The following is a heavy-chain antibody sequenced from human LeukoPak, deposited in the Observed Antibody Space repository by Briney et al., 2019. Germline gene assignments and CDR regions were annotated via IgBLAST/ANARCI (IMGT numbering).Heavy chain of an antibody. J-gene: IGHJ3*02. Sequence: GGSLRLSCAASGFTFSSYSMNWVRQAPGKGLEWVSSISSSSSYIYYADSVKGRFTISRDNAKNSLYLQMNSLRAEDTAVYYCARAPGVYGAFDIWGQGTMVTVSS. D-gene: IGHD6-13*01. CDR3: ARAPGVYGAFDI. V-gene: IGHV3-21*01. CDR2: ISSSSSYI. CDR1: GFTFSSYS.